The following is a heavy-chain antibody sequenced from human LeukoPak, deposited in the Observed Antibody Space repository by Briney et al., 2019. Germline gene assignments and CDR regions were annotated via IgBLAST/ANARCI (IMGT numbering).Heavy chain of an antibody. Sequence: GGSLRLSCAASGFTFSSYWVHWVRQGPAKGLEWVAEIRGDENYSRYADSVKGRFTISRDNAKNTLHLQMNSLRDVDTAVYYCVRGTSAWKGVDYWGQGTLVTVSS. CDR3: VRGTSAWKGVDY. CDR1: GFTFSSYW. V-gene: IGHV3-74*01. D-gene: IGHD6-19*01. J-gene: IGHJ4*02. CDR2: IRGDENYS.